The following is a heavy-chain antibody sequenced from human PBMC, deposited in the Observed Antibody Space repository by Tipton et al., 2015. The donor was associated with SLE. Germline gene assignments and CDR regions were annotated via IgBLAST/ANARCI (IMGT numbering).Heavy chain of an antibody. CDR1: GGSISSGAYY. J-gene: IGHJ5*02. V-gene: IGHV4-61*08. Sequence: TLSLTCTVSGGSISSGAYYWSWVRQSPGKGLEWIGEIERTGSTNYNPSLKSRVTISVDKSKNQFSLKLTSVTAADTAVYYCAEGRAWDDPCGQGFLVTVSS. CDR3: AEGRAWDDP. CDR2: IERTGST. D-gene: IGHD1-26*01.